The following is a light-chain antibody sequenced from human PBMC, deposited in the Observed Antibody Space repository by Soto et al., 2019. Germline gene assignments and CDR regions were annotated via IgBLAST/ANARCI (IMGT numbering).Light chain of an antibody. V-gene: IGKV3-20*01. CDR1: QTVDNKY. J-gene: IGKJ5*01. CDR2: GTS. Sequence: EIVLTQSPGTLSLSPGESATLSCRASQTVDNKYLAWYQQRPGHAPRLLIYGTSSRATGISDRFSGSGSGTDFTLTISRLEPEDCAVYYCQQYGKSPITFGQGTRRDIK. CDR3: QQYGKSPIT.